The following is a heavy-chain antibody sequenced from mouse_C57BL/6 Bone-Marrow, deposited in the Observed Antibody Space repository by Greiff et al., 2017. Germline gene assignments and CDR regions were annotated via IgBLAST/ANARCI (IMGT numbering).Heavy chain of an antibody. CDR3: ARWNYYGSSYGY. CDR2: IYPRSGNT. V-gene: IGHV1-81*01. D-gene: IGHD1-1*01. J-gene: IGHJ2*01. CDR1: GYTFTSYG. Sequence: QVQLQQSGAELVRPGASVKLSCKASGYTFTSYGISWVKQRTGQGLEWIGEIYPRSGNTYYNEKFKGKATLTADKSSSTAYMELRSLTSEDSAVYFCARWNYYGSSYGYWGQGTTLTVSS.